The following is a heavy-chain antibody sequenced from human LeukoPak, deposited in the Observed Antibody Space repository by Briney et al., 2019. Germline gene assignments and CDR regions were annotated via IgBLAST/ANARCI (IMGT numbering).Heavy chain of an antibody. CDR3: ATVWYHVFDI. J-gene: IGHJ3*02. CDR2: INQDGSES. V-gene: IGHV3-7*03. D-gene: IGHD6-13*01. CDR1: GFTFNNYC. Sequence: GGSLRLSCAASGFTFNNYCMTWVRQAPGKGLEWVANINQDGSESYYVASMKGRFTISRDNAKNSLYLQMNSLRDEDTAIYYCATVWYHVFDIWGQGTMVTVSS.